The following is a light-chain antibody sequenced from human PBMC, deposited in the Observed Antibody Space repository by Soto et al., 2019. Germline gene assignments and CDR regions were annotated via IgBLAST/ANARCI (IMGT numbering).Light chain of an antibody. CDR3: AAWDGSLKGVV. J-gene: IGLJ2*01. CDR2: NNN. V-gene: IGLV1-44*01. CDR1: SSNIGSNT. Sequence: QPVLTQPPSASGTPGQRVTLSCSGSSSNIGSNTVNWYQQFPGTAPKLLMYNNNQRPSGVPDRFSGSKSGTSASLAISGLQSEDEADYYCAAWDGSLKGVVFGGGTQLTVL.